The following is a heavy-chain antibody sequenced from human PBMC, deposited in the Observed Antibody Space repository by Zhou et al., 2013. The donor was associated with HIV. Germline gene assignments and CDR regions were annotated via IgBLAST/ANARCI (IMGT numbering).Heavy chain of an antibody. CDR3: ARDTHYYDSSGVNDAFNI. CDR2: ISAYNGNT. V-gene: IGHV1-18*01. D-gene: IGHD3-22*01. Sequence: QVQLVQSGVEVKKPGASVKVSCKASGYTFITYGITWVRQAPGQGLEWMGWISAYNGNTNYAQKLQGRVTMTTDTSTSTVYMELRSLRSDDTAVYYCARDTHYYDSSGVNDAFNIWGQGTMVTVSS. J-gene: IGHJ3*02. CDR1: GYTFITYG.